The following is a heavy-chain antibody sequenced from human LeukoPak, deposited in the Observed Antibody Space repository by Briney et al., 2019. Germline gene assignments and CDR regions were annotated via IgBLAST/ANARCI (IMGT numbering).Heavy chain of an antibody. V-gene: IGHV1-18*01. D-gene: IGHD5-18*01. CDR2: ISAYNGNT. CDR1: GYTFTSYG. Sequence: ASVKVSCKSSGYTFTSYGISWVRQAPGQGLEWMGWISAYNGNTNYAQKLQGRVTMTTDTSTSTAYMELRSLRSDDSAVYYCARTTIQLWLRSWFDPWGQGTLVTVSS. CDR3: ARTTIQLWLRSWFDP. J-gene: IGHJ5*02.